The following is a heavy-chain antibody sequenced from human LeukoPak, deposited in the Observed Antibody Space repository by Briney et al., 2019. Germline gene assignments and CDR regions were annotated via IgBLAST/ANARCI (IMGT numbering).Heavy chain of an antibody. CDR1: GGTFGGYY. CDR2: IDQSGNT. Sequence: SETLSLTCAVYGGTFGGYYWSWLRQSPGKGLEWIGEIDQSGNTNYNPSLKSRVTVSEDTSKNQFSLKLSSVSAADTAVYYCARGEGSGSYMSYFEHWGQGTPVTVSS. J-gene: IGHJ4*02. CDR3: ARGEGSGSYMSYFEH. D-gene: IGHD3-10*01. V-gene: IGHV4-34*01.